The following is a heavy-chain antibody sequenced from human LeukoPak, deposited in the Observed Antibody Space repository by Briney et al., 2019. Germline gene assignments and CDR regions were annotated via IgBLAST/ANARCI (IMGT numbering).Heavy chain of an antibody. CDR1: GGSISSYY. J-gene: IGHJ4*02. CDR3: ARESLARPAAMDY. V-gene: IGHV4-59*01. D-gene: IGHD2-2*01. CDR2: IYYSGST. Sequence: PSETLSLTCTVSGGSISSYYWSWIRQPPGKGLEWIGYIYYSGSTNYNPSLKSRVTISVDTFKNQFSLKLSSVTAADTAVYYCARESLARPAAMDYWGQGTLVTVSS.